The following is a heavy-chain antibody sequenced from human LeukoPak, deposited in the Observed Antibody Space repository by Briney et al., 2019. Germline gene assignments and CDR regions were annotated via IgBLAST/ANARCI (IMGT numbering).Heavy chain of an antibody. CDR1: GGSISSYY. D-gene: IGHD3-22*01. CDR2: IYYSGST. J-gene: IGHJ4*02. V-gene: IGHV4-59*01. Sequence: SETLSLTCTVSGGSISSYYWSWIRQPPGKGLEWIGYIYYSGSTNYNPSLKSRVTLSVDTSKNQFSLKLSSVTAADTAVYYCARVKWVYYFDYWGQGTLVTVSS. CDR3: ARVKWVYYFDY.